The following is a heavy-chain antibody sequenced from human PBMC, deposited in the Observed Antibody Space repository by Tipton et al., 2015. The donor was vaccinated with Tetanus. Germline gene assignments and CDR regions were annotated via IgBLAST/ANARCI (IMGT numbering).Heavy chain of an antibody. CDR2: IYSGGST. J-gene: IGHJ4*02. D-gene: IGHD1-26*01. Sequence: SLRLSCAASGFTVSSNYMSWVRQAPGKGLEWVSVIYSGGSTYYADSVKGRFTISRDNSKNTLYLQMNSLRAEDTAVYYCASIRGSYSDNDYWGQGTLVTVSS. CDR3: ASIRGSYSDNDY. CDR1: GFTVSSNY. V-gene: IGHV3-66*01.